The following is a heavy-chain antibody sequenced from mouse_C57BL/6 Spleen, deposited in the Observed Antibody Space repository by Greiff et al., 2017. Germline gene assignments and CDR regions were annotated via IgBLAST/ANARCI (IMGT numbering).Heavy chain of an antibody. CDR2: IDPETGGT. J-gene: IGHJ3*01. Sequence: QVQLQQSGAELVRPGASVTLSCKASGYTFTDYEMHWVKHTPVHGLEWIGAIDPETGGTAYNQKFKGKAILTADKSSSTAYMELRSLTSEDSAVYYCTRSYYDRSFNWFAYWGQGTLVTVSA. D-gene: IGHD2-4*01. CDR1: GYTFTDYE. V-gene: IGHV1-15*01. CDR3: TRSYYDRSFNWFAY.